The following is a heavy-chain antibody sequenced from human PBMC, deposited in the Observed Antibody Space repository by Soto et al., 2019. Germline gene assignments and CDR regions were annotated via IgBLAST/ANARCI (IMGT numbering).Heavy chain of an antibody. D-gene: IGHD2-2*02. Sequence: QPGGSLRLSCAASGFTFSSHDMHWVRQATGKGLEWVSAIGTAGDTYYPGSVKGRFTISRENAKNSSYLQMNSLRAGDTAVYYCARGYCSSTSCYTEFGYYYGMDVWGQGTTVTVSS. CDR3: ARGYCSSTSCYTEFGYYYGMDV. CDR1: GFTFSSHD. V-gene: IGHV3-13*01. J-gene: IGHJ6*02. CDR2: IGTAGDT.